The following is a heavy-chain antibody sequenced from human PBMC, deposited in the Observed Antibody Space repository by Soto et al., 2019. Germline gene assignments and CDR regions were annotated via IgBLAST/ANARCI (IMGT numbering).Heavy chain of an antibody. CDR3: AAGSYYYDSSGYYWAFDY. Sequence: SVKVSCKASGGTFSSCAISWVRQAPGQGLEWMGGIIPIFGTANYAQKFQGRVTITADESTSTAYMELSSLRSEDTAVYYCAAGSYYYDSSGYYWAFDYWGQGTLVTVSS. CDR1: GGTFSSCA. D-gene: IGHD3-22*01. J-gene: IGHJ4*02. CDR2: IIPIFGTA. V-gene: IGHV1-69*13.